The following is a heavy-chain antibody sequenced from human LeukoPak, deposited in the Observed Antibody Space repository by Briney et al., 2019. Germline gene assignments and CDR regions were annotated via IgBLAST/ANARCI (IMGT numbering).Heavy chain of an antibody. CDR2: IRYDGSNK. CDR1: GFTFSSYD. CDR3: AKKSGGGAQPFDI. D-gene: IGHD2-15*01. Sequence: PGGTLTLSCAASGFTFSSYDMRWVRQAPGKRLEWVAFIRYDGSNKYYADSVKGRFTISRDNSKNTLYLQMNSLRAEDTAVYYCAKKSGGGAQPFDIWGQGTMVTVSS. J-gene: IGHJ3*02. V-gene: IGHV3-30*02.